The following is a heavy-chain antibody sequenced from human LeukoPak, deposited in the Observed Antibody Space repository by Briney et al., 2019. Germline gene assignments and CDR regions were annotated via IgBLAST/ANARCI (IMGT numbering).Heavy chain of an antibody. V-gene: IGHV4-31*01. CDR3: ARAGEPVVPAAMLDAFDI. D-gene: IGHD2-2*01. Sequence: SQTLSLTCTVSARSISSGGYYSSWIRHHPGKGLEWIGYIYLNGSPCYNTSHKRPLNRSVDTSKNQFTLQLSSVTAADTAVYYCARAGEPVVPAAMLDAFDIWGQGTMVTVSS. CDR2: IYLNGSP. J-gene: IGHJ3*02. CDR1: ARSISSGGYY.